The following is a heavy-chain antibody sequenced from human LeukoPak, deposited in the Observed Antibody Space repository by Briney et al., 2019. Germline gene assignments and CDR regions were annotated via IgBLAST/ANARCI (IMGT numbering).Heavy chain of an antibody. CDR3: AKRGVVIRVILVGFHKEAYYFES. D-gene: IGHD3/OR15-3a*01. J-gene: IGHJ4*02. Sequence: PGGSLRLSCAVSGITLSNYGMSWVRQAPGRGREWVAGISDSGGSTKYADSVKGRFTIARDNRKKTLYLQMNSLRAEDTAVYFCAKRGVVIRVILVGFHKEAYYFESWGQGALVTVSS. CDR1: GITLSNYG. V-gene: IGHV3-23*01. CDR2: ISDSGGST.